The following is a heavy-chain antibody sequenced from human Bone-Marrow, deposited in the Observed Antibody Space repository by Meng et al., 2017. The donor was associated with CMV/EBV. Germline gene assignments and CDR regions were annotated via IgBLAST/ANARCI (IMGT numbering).Heavy chain of an antibody. CDR1: GGSISSGGYY. CDR3: ARDRVVTDYYYYGMDV. Sequence: SETLSLTCTVSGGSISSGGYYWSWIRQHPGKGLEWIGYIYYSGSTYYNPSLKSRVTISVDTSKNQFSLKLSPVTAADTAVYYCARDRVVTDYYYYGMDVWGQGTTVTVSS. CDR2: IYYSGST. D-gene: IGHD4-23*01. V-gene: IGHV4-31*03. J-gene: IGHJ6*02.